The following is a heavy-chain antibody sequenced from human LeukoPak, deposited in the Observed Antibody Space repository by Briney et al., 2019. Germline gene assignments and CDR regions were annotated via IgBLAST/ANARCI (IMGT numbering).Heavy chain of an antibody. V-gene: IGHV3-21*04. CDR3: AKYGIVVAGKGLPDW. D-gene: IGHD6-19*01. CDR2: ISPSSSYM. Sequence: GSLRLSCAASGFTFSDYTMNWVRQAPGKGLEWVSSISPSSSYMYYADSVKGRFTISRDNTKNSLYLQMNSLRAEDTAVYYCAKYGIVVAGKGLPDWWGQGTLVTVSS. CDR1: GFTFSDYT. J-gene: IGHJ4*02.